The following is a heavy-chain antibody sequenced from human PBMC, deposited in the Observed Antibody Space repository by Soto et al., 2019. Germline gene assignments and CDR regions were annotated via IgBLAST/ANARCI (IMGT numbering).Heavy chain of an antibody. V-gene: IGHV4-30-2*01. D-gene: IGHD1-26*01. CDR2: IHVTGYT. CDR3: DRGGAFRPNGHVTLAF. Sequence: PAETLSLTCTVSGASITSGSYSWSWIGQAPGKGLEWIGNIHVTGYTAFSPSLKRRVTMSVDTSKNQFSLNVDSVTAADTAVYFCDRGGAFRPNGHVTLAFWGQGTLVTVSS. CDR1: GASITSGSYS. J-gene: IGHJ4*02.